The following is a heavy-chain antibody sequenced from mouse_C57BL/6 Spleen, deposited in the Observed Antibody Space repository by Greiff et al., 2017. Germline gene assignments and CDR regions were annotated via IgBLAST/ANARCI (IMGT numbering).Heavy chain of an antibody. J-gene: IGHJ1*03. CDR3: AREDGDLLLRFYSYFDV. Sequence: EVKLMESGGGLVKPGGSLKLSCAASGFTFSSYAMSWVRQTPEKRLEWVATISDGGSYTYYPATVQGRFPISRDNAQNNLYLQMSHLKSEDTARYYCAREDGDLLLRFYSYFDVWGTGTTVTVSS. V-gene: IGHV5-4*01. CDR2: ISDGGSYT. CDR1: GFTFSSYA. D-gene: IGHD1-1*01.